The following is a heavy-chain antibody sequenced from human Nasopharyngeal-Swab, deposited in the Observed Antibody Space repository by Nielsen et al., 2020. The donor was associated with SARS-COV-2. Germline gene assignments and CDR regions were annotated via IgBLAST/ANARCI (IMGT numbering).Heavy chain of an antibody. CDR3: AREDGIAAAGTDY. V-gene: IGHV1-18*01. J-gene: IGHJ4*02. CDR1: VYTFISYG. D-gene: IGHD6-13*01. Sequence: ASVNVSCKACVYTFISYGISWVRQAPGQGLEWMGWISAYNGNTNYAQKLQGRVTMTTDTSTSTAYMELRSLRSDDTAVHYCAREDGIAAAGTDYWGQGTLVTVSS. CDR2: ISAYNGNT.